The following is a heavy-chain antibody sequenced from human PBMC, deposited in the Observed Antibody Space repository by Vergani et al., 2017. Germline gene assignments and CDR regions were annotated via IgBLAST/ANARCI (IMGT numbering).Heavy chain of an antibody. V-gene: IGHV4-30-2*01. Sequence: QLQLQESGSGLVKPSQTLSLTCAVSGGSISSGGYSWSWIRQPPGKGLEWIGYIYHSGSTYYNPSLKSRVTISVDRSKNQFSLKLSSVTAADTAVYYCARGDLVVPAAPTFGYFDYWGQGTLVTVSS. CDR2: IYHSGST. D-gene: IGHD2-2*01. J-gene: IGHJ4*02. CDR3: ARGDLVVPAAPTFGYFDY. CDR1: GGSISSGGYS.